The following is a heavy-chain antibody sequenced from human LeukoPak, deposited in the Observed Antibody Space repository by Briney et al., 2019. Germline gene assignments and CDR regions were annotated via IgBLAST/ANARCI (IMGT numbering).Heavy chain of an antibody. Sequence: GGSLRLSCATSGLTFSTYWMSWVRQAPGEGLEWVANIKQDGSETYYADSVKGRFTIFRDNAKNSLYLQMDSLRVEDTAVYYCANGDGFDYWGQGTLVVVSS. D-gene: IGHD5-24*01. CDR1: GLTFSTYW. CDR3: ANGDGFDY. CDR2: IKQDGSET. J-gene: IGHJ4*02. V-gene: IGHV3-7*01.